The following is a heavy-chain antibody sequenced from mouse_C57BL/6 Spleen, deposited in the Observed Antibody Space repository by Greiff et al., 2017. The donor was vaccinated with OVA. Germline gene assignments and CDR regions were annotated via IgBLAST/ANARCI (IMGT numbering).Heavy chain of an antibody. CDR3: NTAHSY. D-gene: IGHD3-1*01. CDR2: IDPENGDT. J-gene: IGHJ3*01. Sequence: EVKLQESGAELVRPGASVKLSCTASGFTIKDYYMDWVKQRPEQGLEWIGCIDPENGDTDYVSKFKGKATITADTSANTAYLQLSSLTSEDTAVYYCNTAHSYWGQGTLVTVSA. V-gene: IGHV14-4*01. CDR1: GFTIKDYY.